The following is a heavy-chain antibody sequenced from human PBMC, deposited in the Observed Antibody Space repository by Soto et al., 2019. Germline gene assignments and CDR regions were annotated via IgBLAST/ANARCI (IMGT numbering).Heavy chain of an antibody. CDR2: IWFDGSNE. D-gene: IGHD2-15*01. CDR3: EREVYCSGGSCYPVADYYYGMDV. J-gene: IGHJ6*02. V-gene: IGHV3-33*01. Sequence: GGSLRLSCAASGFTFTSYGMHWVRQAPGKGLEWVAVIWFDGSNEYYSDSVKGRFTISRDNSKNTLYLQMNSRRAEDTAVYYCEREVYCSGGSCYPVADYYYGMDVWGQGTTVTVSS. CDR1: GFTFTSYG.